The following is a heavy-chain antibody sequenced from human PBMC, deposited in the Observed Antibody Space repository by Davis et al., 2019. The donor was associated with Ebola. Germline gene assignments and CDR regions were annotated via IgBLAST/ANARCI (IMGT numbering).Heavy chain of an antibody. V-gene: IGHV1-46*01. CDR3: EREGGRYYDSSGYVFDI. D-gene: IGHD3-22*01. CDR1: GYRFTSYY. Sequence: ASVKVSCKASGYRFTSYYMHWVRQAPGQGLEWMGIINPITGGTSYAQNFQVRVNMTRDTSTSTVYRELSSLRSEDKAVYYCEREGGRYYDSSGYVFDIWGQGTMVKVSS. J-gene: IGHJ3*02. CDR2: INPITGGT.